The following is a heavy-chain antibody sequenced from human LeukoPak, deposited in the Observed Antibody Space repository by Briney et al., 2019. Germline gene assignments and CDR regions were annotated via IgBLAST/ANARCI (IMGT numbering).Heavy chain of an antibody. CDR1: GGSISSYY. V-gene: IGHV4-4*09. Sequence: PSETLSLTCTVSGGSISSYYWRWIRQPPGKGLEWIGYIYTSGSTNYNPSLKSRVTISVDTSKNQFSLKLSSVTAADTAVYYCARTFGLLSGENWFDPWGQGTLVTVSS. J-gene: IGHJ5*02. CDR3: ARTFGLLSGENWFDP. CDR2: IYTSGST. D-gene: IGHD3-16*01.